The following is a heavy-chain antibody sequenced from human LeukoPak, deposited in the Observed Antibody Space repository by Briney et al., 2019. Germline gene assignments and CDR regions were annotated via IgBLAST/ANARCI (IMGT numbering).Heavy chain of an antibody. CDR3: ARGGPQYCSSTSCPYGMDV. V-gene: IGHV1-2*04. Sequence: ASVNVSCKASGYTFTGYYIHWVRQAAGQGLEWMGWINPNCGGTNYAQKFQGWVTITRDTSISTAYMELSRLRSDDTAVYYCARGGPQYCSSTSCPYGMDVWGKGTTVTVSS. CDR2: INPNCGGT. CDR1: GYTFTGYY. D-gene: IGHD2-2*01. J-gene: IGHJ6*04.